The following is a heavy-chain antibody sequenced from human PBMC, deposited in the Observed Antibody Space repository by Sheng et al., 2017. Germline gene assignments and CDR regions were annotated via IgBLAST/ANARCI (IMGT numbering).Heavy chain of an antibody. CDR2: INHSGST. V-gene: IGHV4-34*01. CDR1: GGSFSGYY. D-gene: IGHD4-17*01. CDR3: SRGDYGDYVGAPDRTTRPYYFDY. J-gene: IGHJ4*02. Sequence: QVQLQQWGAGLLKPSETLSLTCAVYGGSFSGYYWSWIRQPPGKGLEWIGEINHSGSTNYNPSLKSRVTISVDTSKNQFSLKLSSVTAADTAVYYCSRGDYGDYVGAPDRTTRPYYFDYWGQGTLVTVSS.